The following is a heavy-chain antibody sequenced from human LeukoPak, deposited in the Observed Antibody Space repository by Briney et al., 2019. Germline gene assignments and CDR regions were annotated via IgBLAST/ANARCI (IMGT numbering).Heavy chain of an antibody. D-gene: IGHD3-22*01. CDR1: GFSFSSPA. V-gene: IGHV3-23*01. CDR3: ASQKANFYDSSGDV. J-gene: IGHJ6*02. Sequence: GGSLRLSCAASGFSFSSPAMSWVRQAPGKGLEWVSATSGSGGNTYYAGSVKGRFTIFRDNSKNMLYLQMNSLRAEDTALYYCASQKANFYDSSGDVWGQGTTVTVSS. CDR2: TSGSGGNT.